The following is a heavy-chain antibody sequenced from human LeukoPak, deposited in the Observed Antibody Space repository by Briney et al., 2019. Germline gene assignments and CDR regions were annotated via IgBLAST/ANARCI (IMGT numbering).Heavy chain of an antibody. CDR3: ARAYHDAFDI. Sequence: GGSLRLSCVVSGLTFSDYYMGWIRQAPGKGLEWVSYISSSGGGKYYADSVKGRFTISRDNAKSSLYLQMNSPRAEDTAIYYCARAYHDAFDIWGQGTVVTVSS. D-gene: IGHD2-2*01. CDR2: ISSSGGGK. J-gene: IGHJ3*02. CDR1: GLTFSDYY. V-gene: IGHV3-11*04.